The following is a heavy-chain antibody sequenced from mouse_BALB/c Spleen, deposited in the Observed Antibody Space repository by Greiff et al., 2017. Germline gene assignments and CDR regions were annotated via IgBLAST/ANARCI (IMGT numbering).Heavy chain of an antibody. V-gene: IGHV3-2*02. CDR3: ARSTVVAGPFDY. D-gene: IGHD1-1*01. J-gene: IGHJ2*01. CDR1: GYSITSDYA. Sequence: VQLKESGPGLVKPSQSLSLTCTVTGYSITSDYAWTWIRQFPGNKLEWMGYISYSGSTSYNPSLKSRISITRDTSKNQFFLQLNSVTTEDTATYYCARSTVVAGPFDYWGQGTTLTVSS. CDR2: ISYSGST.